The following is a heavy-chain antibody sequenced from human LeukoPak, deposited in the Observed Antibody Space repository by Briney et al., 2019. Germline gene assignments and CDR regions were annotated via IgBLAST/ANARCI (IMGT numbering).Heavy chain of an antibody. V-gene: IGHV3-11*06. Sequence: GGSLRLSCAASGFIFSDYYMSWIRQAPGKGLEWVSSISSSSSYIYYADSVKGRFTISRDNAKNSLYLQMNSLRAEDTAVYYCARDRYGDYAESWGQGTLVTVSS. CDR2: ISSSSSYI. CDR1: GFIFSDYY. D-gene: IGHD4-17*01. CDR3: ARDRYGDYAES. J-gene: IGHJ4*02.